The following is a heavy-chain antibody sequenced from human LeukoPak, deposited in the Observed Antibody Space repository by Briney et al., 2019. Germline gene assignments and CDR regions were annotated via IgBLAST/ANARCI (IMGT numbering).Heavy chain of an antibody. V-gene: IGHV4-59*01. D-gene: IGHD5-18*01. CDR2: IYYSGST. J-gene: IGHJ4*02. CDR3: AREKGTAMFDY. Sequence: SETLSLTCTVSGGSISSYYWSWIRQPAGKGLEWIGYIYYSGSTNYNPSLKSRVTISVDTSKNQFSLKLSSVTAADTAVYYCAREKGTAMFDYWGQGTLVTVSS. CDR1: GGSISSYY.